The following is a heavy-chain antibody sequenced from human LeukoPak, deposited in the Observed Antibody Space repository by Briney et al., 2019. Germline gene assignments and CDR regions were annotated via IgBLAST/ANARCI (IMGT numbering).Heavy chain of an antibody. Sequence: GGSLRLSCAASGFTFSSYGMHWVRQAPGKGLEWVAVISYDGSNKYYADSVKGRFTISRDNSKNTLYLQMNSLRAEDTAVYYCAKDSLKLLVGYCSGGSCAFDYWGQGTLVTVSS. J-gene: IGHJ4*02. D-gene: IGHD2-15*01. CDR3: AKDSLKLLVGYCSGGSCAFDY. V-gene: IGHV3-30*18. CDR1: GFTFSSYG. CDR2: ISYDGSNK.